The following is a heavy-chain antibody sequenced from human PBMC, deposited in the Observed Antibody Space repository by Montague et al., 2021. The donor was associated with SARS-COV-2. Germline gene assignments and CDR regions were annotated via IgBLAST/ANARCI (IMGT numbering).Heavy chain of an antibody. D-gene: IGHD2-15*01. CDR1: GSSISSYY. Sequence: SETLSLTCTVSGSSISSYYWSWIRQPPGKGLEWIGYIYYSGSTNYNPSLKSRVTISVDTSKNQFSLKLSSVTAADTAVYYCARRSLGYCSGGSCYSGYDYWGQGTLVTVSS. CDR3: ARRSLGYCSGGSCYSGYDY. V-gene: IGHV4-59*01. CDR2: IYYSGST. J-gene: IGHJ4*02.